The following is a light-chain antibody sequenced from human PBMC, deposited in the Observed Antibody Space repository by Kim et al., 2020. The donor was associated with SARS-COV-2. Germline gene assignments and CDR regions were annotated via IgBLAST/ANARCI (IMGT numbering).Light chain of an antibody. V-gene: IGKV3-20*01. CDR3: QQYGSLIT. CDR2: DTS. CDR1: QSVSSNY. Sequence: LSPGERATLSCRASQSVSSNYLAWYQQKPGQAPRLLIYDTSTRATGIPDRFSGSGSGTDFTLTISRLEPEDFAVYYCQQYGSLITCGQGTRLEIK. J-gene: IGKJ5*01.